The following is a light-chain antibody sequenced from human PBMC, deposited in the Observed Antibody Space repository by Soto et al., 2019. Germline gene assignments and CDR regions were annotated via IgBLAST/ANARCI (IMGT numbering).Light chain of an antibody. CDR3: QQTNSFPFT. CDR1: QAIGSW. CDR2: DAS. V-gene: IGKV1-12*01. Sequence: DLPMTQSPSSVSASVGDRVTITCRASQAIGSWLAWYQQKPGKAPQLLVYDASTLQSGVPSRFSGSGSATDFTLTISSLQPEDFATYHCQQTNSFPFTFGPGTTVDIK. J-gene: IGKJ3*01.